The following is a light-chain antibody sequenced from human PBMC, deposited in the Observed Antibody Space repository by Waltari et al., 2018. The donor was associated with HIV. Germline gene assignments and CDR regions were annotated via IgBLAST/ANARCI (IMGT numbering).Light chain of an antibody. CDR3: CSYAGSSYV. J-gene: IGLJ1*01. CDR1: SSDVGSYNL. Sequence: QSALTQPASVSGSPGQSITISCTGTSSDVGSYNLVSWYQQHPGKAPKLMIYEVSKRPSWVSNRFSGSKSGNTASLTSSGLQAEDEADYYCCSYAGSSYVFGTGTKVTVL. CDR2: EVS. V-gene: IGLV2-23*02.